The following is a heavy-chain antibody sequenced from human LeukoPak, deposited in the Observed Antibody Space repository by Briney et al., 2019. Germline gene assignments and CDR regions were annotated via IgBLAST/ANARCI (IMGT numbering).Heavy chain of an antibody. Sequence: GGSLRLSCAASGFTFSHYGMHWVRQAPDKGLEWVATISYDGSNKYYADSVKGRFTISRDNSNNTLYLQVNSLRTEDTAVYYCAKWDNSGCPFFDYWGQGTLVTVSS. V-gene: IGHV3-30*18. CDR2: ISYDGSNK. CDR3: AKWDNSGCPFFDY. D-gene: IGHD6-19*01. J-gene: IGHJ4*02. CDR1: GFTFSHYG.